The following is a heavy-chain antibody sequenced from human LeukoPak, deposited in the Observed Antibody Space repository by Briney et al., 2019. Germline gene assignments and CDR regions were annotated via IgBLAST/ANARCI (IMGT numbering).Heavy chain of an antibody. CDR1: GYSFTSYG. J-gene: IGHJ6*03. D-gene: IGHD3-22*01. V-gene: IGHV1-18*01. Sequence: ASVKVSCKASGYSFTSYGISWVRQAPGQGLEWMGWISAYNGNTNYAQKLQGRVTMTTDTSTSTAYMELRSLRSDDTAVYYCARDLGYYDGSMGQYYYYMDVWGKGTTVTVSS. CDR3: ARDLGYYDGSMGQYYYYMDV. CDR2: ISAYNGNT.